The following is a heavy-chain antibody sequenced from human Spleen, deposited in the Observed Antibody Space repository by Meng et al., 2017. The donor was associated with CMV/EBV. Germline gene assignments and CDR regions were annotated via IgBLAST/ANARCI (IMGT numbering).Heavy chain of an antibody. D-gene: IGHD6-25*01. J-gene: IGHJ4*02. Sequence: SCAASGFTFSDYGMSWVRQAPGKGLEWVGVVYSGAIGTYYSDSVKGRFTISRDNSKNTLYLQMNRLTAEDTALYYCDGSDFWGQGTLVTVSS. V-gene: IGHV3-23*03. CDR2: VYSGAIGT. CDR1: GFTFSDYG. CDR3: DGSDF.